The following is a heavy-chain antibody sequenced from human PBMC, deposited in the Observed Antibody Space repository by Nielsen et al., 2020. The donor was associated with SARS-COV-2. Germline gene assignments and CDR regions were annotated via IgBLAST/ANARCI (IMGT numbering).Heavy chain of an antibody. CDR1: GITYINYG. D-gene: IGHD1-1*01. Sequence: GGSLRLSCEASGITYINYGMSWVRQVPGKGLEWVSSIGTSGGNSYYSDSVKGRFTISRDISKNTLFLQMNSLRAEDTALYYCTTRTFYLDYWGQGTLVTVSS. V-gene: IGHV3-23*01. CDR3: TTRTFYLDY. J-gene: IGHJ4*02. CDR2: IGTSGGNS.